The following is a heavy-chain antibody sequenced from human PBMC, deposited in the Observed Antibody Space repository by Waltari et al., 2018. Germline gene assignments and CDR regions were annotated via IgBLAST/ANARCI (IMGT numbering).Heavy chain of an antibody. V-gene: IGHV4-4*02. CDR3: ARDRGRGIYLDS. D-gene: IGHD2-15*01. Sequence: QMQLQESGPGLVKPSGTLSVTCTVSGESMRSGDWWSWVRQSPEKGLEWIGQIQRSGRTHYNPSFESRVSISIDTSNNQFSLKVSSTTAADTAVYYCARDRGRGIYLDSWGRGTLVTVSA. J-gene: IGHJ4*02. CDR1: GESMRSGDW. CDR2: IQRSGRT.